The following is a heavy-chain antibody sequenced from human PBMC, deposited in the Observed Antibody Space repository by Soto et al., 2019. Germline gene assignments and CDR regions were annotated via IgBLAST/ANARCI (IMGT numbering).Heavy chain of an antibody. Sequence: QVQLVESGGGVVQPGRSLRLSCAASGFTFSSYTMHWVRQAPGKGLEWVAVISYDGSNKYYADSVKGRFTISRDNSKNTLYLQMNSLGAEDTAVYYCVRDRSWYVSFDYWGQGTLVTVSS. CDR1: GFTFSSYT. CDR2: ISYDGSNK. D-gene: IGHD6-13*01. V-gene: IGHV3-30-3*01. CDR3: VRDRSWYVSFDY. J-gene: IGHJ4*02.